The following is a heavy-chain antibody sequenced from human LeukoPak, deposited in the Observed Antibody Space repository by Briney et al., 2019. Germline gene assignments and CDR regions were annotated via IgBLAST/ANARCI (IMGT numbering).Heavy chain of an antibody. CDR2: IRYDGSNK. Sequence: GGSLRLSCAASGFSFSSYGMYWVRQAPGKGLEWVAFIRYDGSNKYYADSVKGRFTISRDNSKNTLYLQMNSLRVEDTAVYYCAKDLTRHIVVVTATGIDYWGQGTLVTVSS. V-gene: IGHV3-30*02. D-gene: IGHD2-21*02. CDR1: GFSFSSYG. CDR3: AKDLTRHIVVVTATGIDY. J-gene: IGHJ4*02.